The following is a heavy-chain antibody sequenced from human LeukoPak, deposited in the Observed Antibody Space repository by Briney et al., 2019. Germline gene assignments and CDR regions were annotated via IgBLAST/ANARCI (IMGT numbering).Heavy chain of an antibody. V-gene: IGHV3-23*01. CDR3: ARDGSGWSRDV. D-gene: IGHD6-19*01. CDR2: ISGAGGGT. CDR1: GFTFTDYA. Sequence: PGGSLRLSCAVSGFTFTDYAMTCVRQAPGKGLELVSGISGAGGGTYYADSVKGRFTISRDNSKNTLYLQMNSLTAEDTALYYCARDGSGWSRDVWGQGTTVTVSS. J-gene: IGHJ6*02.